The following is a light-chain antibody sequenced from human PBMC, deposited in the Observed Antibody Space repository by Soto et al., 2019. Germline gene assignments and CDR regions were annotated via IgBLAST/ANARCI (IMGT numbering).Light chain of an antibody. Sequence: EIVLTQSPATLSFSLGERATLSGRASQNIRNHLAWYQQKPGQAPRLLIYDASNRATGIPARFSGGGSGTDFSLTISSLEPEAFAVYYCQQRDTWPPFTFGPGTTVDMK. CDR1: QNIRNH. CDR3: QQRDTWPPFT. J-gene: IGKJ3*01. V-gene: IGKV3-11*01. CDR2: DAS.